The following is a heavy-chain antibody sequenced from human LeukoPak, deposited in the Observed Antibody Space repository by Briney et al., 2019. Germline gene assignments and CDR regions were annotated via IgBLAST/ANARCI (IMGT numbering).Heavy chain of an antibody. CDR3: ATEYSGSHYDAFDI. CDR1: GYTFTGYY. J-gene: IGHJ3*02. Sequence: GASVKVSCKASGYTFTGYYMHWVRQAPGQGLEWMGWINPNSGGTNYAQKFQGRVTMTRDTSISTAYMELSRLRSDDTAVYYCATEYSGSHYDAFDIWGQGTMVTVSS. D-gene: IGHD1-26*01. V-gene: IGHV1-2*02. CDR2: INPNSGGT.